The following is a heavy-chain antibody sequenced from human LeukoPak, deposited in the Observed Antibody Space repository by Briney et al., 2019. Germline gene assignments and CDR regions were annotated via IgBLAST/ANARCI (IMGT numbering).Heavy chain of an antibody. CDR1: GFTFSSYA. CDR3: AKDRSTPHWDV. D-gene: IGHD3-10*01. J-gene: IGHJ6*04. CDR2: ISYDGSNK. V-gene: IGHV3-30*04. Sequence: PGGSLRLSCAASGFTFSSYAMHWVRQAPGKGLEWVAVISYDGSNKYYADSVKGRFTISRDNSKNTLYLQMNSLRAEDTAVYYCAKDRSTPHWDVWGKGTTVTISS.